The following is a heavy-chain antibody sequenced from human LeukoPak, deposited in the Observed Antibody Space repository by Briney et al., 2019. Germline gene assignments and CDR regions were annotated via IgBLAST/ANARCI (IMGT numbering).Heavy chain of an antibody. Sequence: SETLSLTCTVSGYSISSGYYWGWIRQPPGQGLEWIGSIYHSGSTYYNPSLKSRVTISVDTSKNQFSLKLSSVTAADTAVYYCARDGERDGYSPPGAFDIWGQGTMVTVSS. CDR1: GYSISSGYY. V-gene: IGHV4-38-2*02. J-gene: IGHJ3*02. CDR2: IYHSGST. CDR3: ARDGERDGYSPPGAFDI. D-gene: IGHD5-24*01.